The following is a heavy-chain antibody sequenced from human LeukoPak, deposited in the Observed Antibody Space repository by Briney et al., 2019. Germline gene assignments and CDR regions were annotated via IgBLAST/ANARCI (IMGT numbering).Heavy chain of an antibody. V-gene: IGHV4-4*07. J-gene: IGHJ5*02. CDR1: GGSISSSY. CDR2: IYTNGGI. CDR3: AKTRSSPSWFDP. Sequence: SETLSLTCTVSGGSISSSYWSWIRQPAGKGLEWIGRIYTNGGINYNPSLKSRVTISFDKSQNQLSLRLSSVTAADTAVYYCAKTRSSPSWFDPWGRGTLVTVSS.